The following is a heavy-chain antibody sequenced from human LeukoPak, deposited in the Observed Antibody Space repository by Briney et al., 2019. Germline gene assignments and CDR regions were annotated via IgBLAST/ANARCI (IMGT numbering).Heavy chain of an antibody. D-gene: IGHD3-22*01. V-gene: IGHV3-74*01. CDR3: AGTWFFDY. CDR2: ISGDGTTT. Sequence: TGGSLRLSCAASGFTFSNDWMHWVRQVPWKGLLWVSRISGDGTTTNYADSVKGRFTISRDNAKNTLYLQMDSLRAEDTAVYYCAGTWFFDYWGQGTLVTVSS. J-gene: IGHJ4*02. CDR1: GFTFSNDW.